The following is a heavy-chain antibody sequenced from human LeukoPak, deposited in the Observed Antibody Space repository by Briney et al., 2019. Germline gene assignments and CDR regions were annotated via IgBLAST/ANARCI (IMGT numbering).Heavy chain of an antibody. J-gene: IGHJ4*02. CDR2: FYNSGKT. CDR3: ATRGGGRGIAAAGDFDY. V-gene: IGHV4-38-2*02. Sequence: SETLSLTCTVSDSSITSDFYWGWLRQPPGKGLEWIGSFYNSGKTYYKPSLESRVTISMDMSKKQFSLKVSSVTAADTAVYYCATRGGGRGIAAAGDFDYWGQGILVTVSS. CDR1: DSSITSDFY. D-gene: IGHD6-13*01.